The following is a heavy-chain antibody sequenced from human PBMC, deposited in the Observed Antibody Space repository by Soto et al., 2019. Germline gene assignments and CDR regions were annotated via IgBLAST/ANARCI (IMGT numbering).Heavy chain of an antibody. CDR2: MSPNSGAT. CDR1: GYTFTTYD. D-gene: IGHD1-1*01. V-gene: IGHV1-8*01. J-gene: IGHJ6*02. CDR3: ASGADAGLAV. Sequence: QVQLVQSGAEVTKPGDSVKVSCSASGYTFTTYDINWVRQATGQGLEWMGWMSPNSGATGYAQTFQGRVTMTRETSKSTAYIEQSNMRSEDTANYYCASGADAGLAVWGQRTKVTVSS.